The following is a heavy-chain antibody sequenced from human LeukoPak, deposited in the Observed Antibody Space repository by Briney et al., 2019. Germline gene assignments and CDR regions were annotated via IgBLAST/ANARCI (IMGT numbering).Heavy chain of an antibody. V-gene: IGHV3-30*04. J-gene: IGHJ4*02. CDR3: AREKYCTPTDCLHGRFYFNS. CDR2: MSSDGSND. D-gene: IGHD2-8*01. Sequence: GGSLRLSCAASGFPFSTYSMDWVRQAPGKGLEWVAVMSSDGSNDNYANSVKGRFTISRDNSKHALYLQMNTLRAEDTSVYYCAREKYCTPTDCLHGRFYFNSWGRGAPVTVSS. CDR1: GFPFSTYS.